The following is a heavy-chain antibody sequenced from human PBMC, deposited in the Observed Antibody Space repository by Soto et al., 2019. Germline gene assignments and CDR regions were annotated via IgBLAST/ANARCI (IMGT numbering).Heavy chain of an antibody. CDR1: GFTFSSYA. J-gene: IGHJ3*02. V-gene: IGHV3-23*01. CDR3: AKREQWLLYAFDI. Sequence: GGSLRLSCAASGFTFSSYAMSWVRQAPGKGLEWVSAISGSGGGTYYADSVKGRFTISRDNSKNTLYLQMNSLRAEDTAVYYCAKREQWLLYAFDIWGQGTMVTVSS. CDR2: ISGSGGGT. D-gene: IGHD6-19*01.